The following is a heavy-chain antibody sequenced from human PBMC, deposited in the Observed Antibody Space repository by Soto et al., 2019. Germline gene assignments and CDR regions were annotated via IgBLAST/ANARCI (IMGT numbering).Heavy chain of an antibody. CDR1: GYTFTSYY. D-gene: IGHD6-13*01. V-gene: IGHV1-46*01. CDR2: INPSGGST. Sequence: GASEKVSCKASGYTFTSYYMHWVRQAPGQGLEWMGIINPSGGSTSYAQKFQGRVTMTRDTSTSTVYMELSSLRSEDTAVYYCASGIAAAGPDYWGQGRLVTVYS. J-gene: IGHJ4*02. CDR3: ASGIAAAGPDY.